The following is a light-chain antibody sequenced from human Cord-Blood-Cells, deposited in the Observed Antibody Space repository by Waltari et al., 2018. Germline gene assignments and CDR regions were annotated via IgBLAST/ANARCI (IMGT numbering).Light chain of an antibody. CDR2: SNK. J-gene: IGLJ3*02. Sequence: QSVLTQPPSASGTPGQRVTISCSGSSSNIGSNTVNWYQQLPGTAPKPLIYSNKQRPSGVPARFSGSKSGTSASLAISGLQSEDEADYYCAAWDDSLNGPVFGGGTKLTVL. CDR3: AAWDDSLNGPV. V-gene: IGLV1-44*01. CDR1: SSNIGSNT.